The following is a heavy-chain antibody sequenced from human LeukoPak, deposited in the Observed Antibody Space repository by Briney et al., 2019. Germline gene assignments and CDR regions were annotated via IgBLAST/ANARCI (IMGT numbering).Heavy chain of an antibody. V-gene: IGHV3-23*01. CDR3: AKPLYYYYDSSGYPDY. CDR2: ISGSGGST. CDR1: GFTFSSYA. D-gene: IGHD3-22*01. Sequence: GGSLRLSCAASGFTFSSYAMSWVRQAPGKGLEWVSSISGSGGSTYYADSVKGRFTISRDNSKNTLYLQMNSLRAEDTAVYYCAKPLYYYYDSSGYPDYWGQGTLVTVSS. J-gene: IGHJ4*02.